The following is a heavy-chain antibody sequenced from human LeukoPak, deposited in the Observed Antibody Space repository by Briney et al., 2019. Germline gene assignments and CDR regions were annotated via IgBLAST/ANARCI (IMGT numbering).Heavy chain of an antibody. CDR2: ISGSSGST. CDR1: GFTFSSYA. D-gene: IGHD2-2*02. V-gene: IGHV3-23*01. Sequence: GGSLRLSCAASGFTFSSYAMSWVRQAPGKGLEWVSAISGSSGSTYYADSVKGRFTISRDNSKNTLYLQMNSLRAEDTAVYYCAKRQGNCSSTSCYRDYYYYGMDVWGQGTTVTVSS. CDR3: AKRQGNCSSTSCYRDYYYYGMDV. J-gene: IGHJ6*02.